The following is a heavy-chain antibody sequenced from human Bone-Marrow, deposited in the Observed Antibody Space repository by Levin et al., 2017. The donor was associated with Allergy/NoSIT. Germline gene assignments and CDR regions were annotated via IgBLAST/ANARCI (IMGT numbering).Heavy chain of an antibody. Sequence: GESLKISCKASGYTFTSYYMHWVRQAPGQGLEWMGIINPSGGSTSYAQKFQGRVTMTRDTSTSTVYMELSSLRSEDTAVYYCARDSVPGVPAAIGRRYYYGMDVWGQGTTVTVSS. CDR1: GYTFTSYY. V-gene: IGHV1-46*01. CDR2: INPSGGST. J-gene: IGHJ6*02. D-gene: IGHD2-2*02. CDR3: ARDSVPGVPAAIGRRYYYGMDV.